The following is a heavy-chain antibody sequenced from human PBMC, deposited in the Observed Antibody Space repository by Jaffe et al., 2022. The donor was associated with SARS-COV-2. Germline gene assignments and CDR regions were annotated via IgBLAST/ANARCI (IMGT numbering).Heavy chain of an antibody. D-gene: IGHD1-26*01. Sequence: EVQLVESGGGLVQPGGSLRLSCAASGFTFSSYSMNWVRQAPGKGLEWVSYISSSSSTIYYADSVKGRFTISRDNAKNSLYLQMNSLRDEDTAVYYCARDSGSYSTYYYYYNGMDVWGQGTTVTVSS. J-gene: IGHJ6*02. CDR3: ARDSGSYSTYYYYYNGMDV. CDR1: GFTFSSYS. V-gene: IGHV3-48*02. CDR2: ISSSSSTI.